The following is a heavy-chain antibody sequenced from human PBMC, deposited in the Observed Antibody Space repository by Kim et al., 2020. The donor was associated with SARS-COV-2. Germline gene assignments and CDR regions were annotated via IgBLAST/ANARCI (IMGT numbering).Heavy chain of an antibody. Sequence: SETLSLTCTVSGSSFSSSSYYWGWIRQPPGKGLEWIGSIYYSSSTYYNPSLKSRVTISVDTSKNQFSLKLSSVTAADTAVYYCARQGRYFVRLGAFDIWGQGTMVTVSS. V-gene: IGHV4-39*01. J-gene: IGHJ3*02. CDR3: ARQGRYFVRLGAFDI. D-gene: IGHD3-9*01. CDR1: GSSFSSSSYY. CDR2: IYYSSST.